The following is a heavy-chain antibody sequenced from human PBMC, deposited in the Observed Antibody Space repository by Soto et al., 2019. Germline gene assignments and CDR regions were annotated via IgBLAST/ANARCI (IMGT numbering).Heavy chain of an antibody. D-gene: IGHD3-22*01. CDR2: INPRGGTT. CDR3: ARDRGAYYYYSSGNAQRQYYFDY. Sequence: ASVKVSCKASGYTFTNYQIHWVRQAPGRGLEWMGLINPRGGTTNNAQNFQGRVTLTRDTPTSTVYMELSSLRSDDTAVYYCARDRGAYYYYSSGNAQRQYYFDYWGHRTLVNVSS. CDR1: GYTFTNYQ. J-gene: IGHJ4*01. V-gene: IGHV1-46*01.